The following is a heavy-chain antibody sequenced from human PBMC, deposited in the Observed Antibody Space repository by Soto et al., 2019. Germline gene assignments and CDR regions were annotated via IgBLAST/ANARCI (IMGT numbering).Heavy chain of an antibody. J-gene: IGHJ3*02. CDR3: AKWLRLPYAFDI. Sequence: GGSLRLSCAASGFTFDDYAMHWVRQAPGKGLEWVSGISWNSGSIGYADSVRGRFTISRDNAKNSLYLQMNSLRAEDTALYYCAKWLRLPYAFDIWGQGTMVTVSS. V-gene: IGHV3-9*01. CDR1: GFTFDDYA. D-gene: IGHD5-12*01. CDR2: ISWNSGSI.